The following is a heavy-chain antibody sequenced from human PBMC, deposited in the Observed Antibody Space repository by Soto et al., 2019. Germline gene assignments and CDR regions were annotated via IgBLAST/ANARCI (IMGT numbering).Heavy chain of an antibody. J-gene: IGHJ4*02. V-gene: IGHV4-39*01. CDR1: GGSISSSSYY. CDR3: ARHVTPSALRYFDWYFDY. Sequence: QLQLQESGPGLVKPSETLSLTCTVSGGSISSSSYYWGWIRQPPGKGLEWIGSIYYSASTYYNPSLKSRVTISVDTSKNQFSLKLSSVTAADTAVYYCARHVTPSALRYFDWYFDYWGQGTLVTVSS. D-gene: IGHD3-9*01. CDR2: IYYSAST.